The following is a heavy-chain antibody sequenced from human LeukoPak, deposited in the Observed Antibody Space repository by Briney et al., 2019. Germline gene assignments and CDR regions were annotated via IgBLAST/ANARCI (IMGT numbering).Heavy chain of an antibody. Sequence: GGSLRLSCAASGFTVSSNYMSWVRQAPGKGLEWVSVIYSGGSTYYADSVKGRFTISRDNSKNTLYLQMNSLRAEDTAVYYCARQTKITMIVVVISHFHDAFDIWGQGTMVTVSS. V-gene: IGHV3-66*04. D-gene: IGHD3-22*01. CDR3: ARQTKITMIVVVISHFHDAFDI. CDR2: IYSGGST. CDR1: GFTVSSNY. J-gene: IGHJ3*02.